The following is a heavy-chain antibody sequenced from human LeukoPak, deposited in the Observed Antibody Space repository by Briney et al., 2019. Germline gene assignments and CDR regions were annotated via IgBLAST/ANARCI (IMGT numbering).Heavy chain of an antibody. CDR1: GFTFSSYG. Sequence: GGSLRLSCAASGFTFSSYGMHWVRQAPGKGLEWVAVIWYDGSNKYYADSVKGRFTISRDNSKNTLYLQMNSLRAEDTAVYYCARDRQGYSYGTQPIDYWGQGTLVTVSS. CDR2: IWYDGSNK. CDR3: ARDRQGYSYGTQPIDY. D-gene: IGHD5-18*01. V-gene: IGHV3-33*01. J-gene: IGHJ4*02.